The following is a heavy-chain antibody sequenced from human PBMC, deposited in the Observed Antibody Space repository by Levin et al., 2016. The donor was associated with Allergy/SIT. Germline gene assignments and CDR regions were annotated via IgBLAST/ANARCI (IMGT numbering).Heavy chain of an antibody. CDR2: IYTSGST. CDR3: ARDGYRRGRGYGMDV. D-gene: IGHD3-10*01. V-gene: IGHV4-61*02. J-gene: IGHJ6*02. Sequence: WIRQPPGKGLEWIGRIYTSGSTNYNPSLKSRVTISVDTSKNQFSLKLSSVTAADTAVYYCARDGYRRGRGYGMDVWGQGTTVTVSS.